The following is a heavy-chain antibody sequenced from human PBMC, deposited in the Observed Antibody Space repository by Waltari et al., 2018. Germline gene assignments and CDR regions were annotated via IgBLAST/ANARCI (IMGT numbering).Heavy chain of an antibody. Sequence: QVQLHQWGAGLLKPSETLSLTCAVSGGPFTDYSWSWIRQSPDKGLEWIGEINHSGSTNYNPSLKSRVTMSVDTIKKQFSLKLTSVTAADTAVYFCARTWGYSPPLGWFDPWGRGTRVTVSS. V-gene: IGHV4-34*01. CDR3: ARTWGYSPPLGWFDP. D-gene: IGHD1-26*01. CDR1: GGPFTDYS. CDR2: INHSGST. J-gene: IGHJ5*02.